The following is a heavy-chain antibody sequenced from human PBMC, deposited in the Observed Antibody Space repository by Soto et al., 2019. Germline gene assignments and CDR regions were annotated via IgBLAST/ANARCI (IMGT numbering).Heavy chain of an antibody. V-gene: IGHV4-30-4*01. Sequence: PSETLSLTCTVSGGSIISGDYYWSWIRQPPGKGLEWIGYIYYSGSTYYNPFLKSRFTISIDTSKNQFSLKLSSVTAADTAVYYCARDSGGGGLFDFWGRGTMDTV. D-gene: IGHD3-16*01. CDR3: ARDSGGGGLFDF. CDR2: IYYSGST. J-gene: IGHJ3*01. CDR1: GGSIISGDYY.